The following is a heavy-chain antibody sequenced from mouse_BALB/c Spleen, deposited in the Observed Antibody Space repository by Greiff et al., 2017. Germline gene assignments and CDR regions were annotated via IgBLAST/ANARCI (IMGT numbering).Heavy chain of an antibody. Sequence: VQLQQSGAELVKPGASVKLSCTASGFNIKDTYMHWVKQRPEQGLEWIGRIDPANGNTKYDPKFQGKATITADTSSNTAYLQLSSLTSEDTAVYYCARSSSYEGWFAYWGQGTLVTVSA. J-gene: IGHJ3*01. V-gene: IGHV14-3*02. CDR1: GFNIKDTY. D-gene: IGHD1-1*01. CDR3: ARSSSYEGWFAY. CDR2: IDPANGNT.